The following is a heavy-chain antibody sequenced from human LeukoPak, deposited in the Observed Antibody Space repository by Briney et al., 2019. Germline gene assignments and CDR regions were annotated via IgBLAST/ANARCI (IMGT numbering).Heavy chain of an antibody. V-gene: IGHV4-39*01. D-gene: IGHD2-8*01. Sequence: SETLSLTCTVSGGSISSSSYYWGWIRQPPGKGLEWIGSIYYSGSTYYNPSLKSRVTISVDTSKNQFSLKLSSVTAADTAVYYCARQLFDARADEFPETFDYWGQGTLVTVSS. J-gene: IGHJ4*02. CDR3: ARQLFDARADEFPETFDY. CDR1: GGSISSSSYY. CDR2: IYYSGST.